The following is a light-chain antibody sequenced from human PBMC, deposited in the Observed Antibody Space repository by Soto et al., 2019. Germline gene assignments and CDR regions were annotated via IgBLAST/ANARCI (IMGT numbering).Light chain of an antibody. CDR1: SSDICAYNY. CDR2: DVN. V-gene: IGLV2-14*03. Sequence: QSALTQPASVSWSPGQSITISCTGTSSDICAYNYVSWYQQHPGKAPKLIIYDVNNRPAGISSRFSASKSGNTASLTISVLQAEDEADYYCCSYKSSSTLYGFGTGTKVTVL. J-gene: IGLJ1*01. CDR3: CSYKSSSTLYG.